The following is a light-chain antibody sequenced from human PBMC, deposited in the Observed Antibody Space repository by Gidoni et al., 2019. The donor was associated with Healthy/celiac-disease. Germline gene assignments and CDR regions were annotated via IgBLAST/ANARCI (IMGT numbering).Light chain of an antibody. Sequence: AIQMTQSPSSLSASVGDRVTLTCRASQGIRKDLGWYQQKPGKAPKLLIYAASSLQSGVPSMFSGSGSSTDFPLTISSLQPEDFATYYCLQDYNYPLTFGGGTKVEIK. CDR3: LQDYNYPLT. CDR1: QGIRKD. J-gene: IGKJ4*01. CDR2: AAS. V-gene: IGKV1-6*01.